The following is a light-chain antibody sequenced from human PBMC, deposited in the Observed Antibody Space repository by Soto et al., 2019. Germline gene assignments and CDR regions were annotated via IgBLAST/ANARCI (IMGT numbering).Light chain of an antibody. CDR1: RGISSY. CDR2: AAS. CDR3: QQLNSYPLT. J-gene: IGKJ4*01. Sequence: DIQLTQSPSFLSASVGDRVTITCRPSRGISSYLAWYQQKPGKAPKVLIYAASTLQSGVPSRFSGSGSGTEFTLTISSLQPEDFATYYCQQLNSYPLTFGGGTKVEIK. V-gene: IGKV1-9*01.